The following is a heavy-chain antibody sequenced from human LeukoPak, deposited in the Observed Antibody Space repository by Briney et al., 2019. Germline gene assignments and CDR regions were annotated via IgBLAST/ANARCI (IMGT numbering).Heavy chain of an antibody. CDR1: GGSTSSSSYF. Sequence: PSETLSLTCTVSGGSTSSSSYFWGWIRQPPGKGLEWIGSIYYSGSTNYNPSLKSRVTISVDTSKNQFSLKLSSVTAADTAVYYCARRRHDYGDYYFDYWGQGTLVTVSS. J-gene: IGHJ4*02. CDR3: ARRRHDYGDYYFDY. CDR2: IYYSGST. D-gene: IGHD4-17*01. V-gene: IGHV4-39*07.